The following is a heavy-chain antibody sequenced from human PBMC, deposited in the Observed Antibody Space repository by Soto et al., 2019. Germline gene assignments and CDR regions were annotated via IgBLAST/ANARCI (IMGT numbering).Heavy chain of an antibody. CDR1: GFTVRGSA. D-gene: IGHD3-10*01. Sequence: EVQLVESGGGLVQPGRSLRLSCAASGFTVRGSAMHWVRQVKGGGLEWVAGIYGSGAVGYVGAVRGRFTISRDVAKNSLPLQMNRLTIHDTAFYYSVGDIFSGGADVWGQGTTVTVSS. CDR3: VGDIFSGGADV. J-gene: IGHJ6*02. CDR2: IYGSGAV. V-gene: IGHV3-9*01.